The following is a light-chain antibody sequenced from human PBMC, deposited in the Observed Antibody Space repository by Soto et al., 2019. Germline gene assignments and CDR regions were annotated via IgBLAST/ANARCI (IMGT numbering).Light chain of an antibody. CDR3: QQYYTSPCT. CDR1: LSITDNF. CDR2: PAS. Sequence: EIVLTQSPGTLSLSPGERITLSCRASLSITDNFLAWYQHKPCQSPRLLISPASRRDTGIPDRFSGSGSGTAFSLTITRLATEELAVYYWQQYYTSPCTFGQGTKVEIK. V-gene: IGKV3-20*01. J-gene: IGKJ2*01.